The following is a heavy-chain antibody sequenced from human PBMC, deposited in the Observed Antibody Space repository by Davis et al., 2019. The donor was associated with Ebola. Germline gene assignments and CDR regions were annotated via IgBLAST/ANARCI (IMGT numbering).Heavy chain of an antibody. CDR2: ISPHNGNT. Sequence: ASVKVSCKASGYPFTSSGITWVRQVPGQGLEWVGWISPHNGNTNYAQKFQGRVTVTTDTSTSSAYMELRSLKSDDTAVYYCARDLGGLAADVWGQGTLVTVSS. CDR1: GYPFTSSG. J-gene: IGHJ3*01. V-gene: IGHV1-18*04. D-gene: IGHD3-10*01. CDR3: ARDLGGLAADV.